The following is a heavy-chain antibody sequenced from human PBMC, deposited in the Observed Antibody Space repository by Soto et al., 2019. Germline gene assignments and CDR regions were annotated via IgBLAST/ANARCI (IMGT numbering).Heavy chain of an antibody. CDR1: VGSVTNSSYY. Sequence: TAETLSLTCTVSVGSVTNSSYYWFWIRQSPGKGLEWIGSVYYRGRSYSKSSVKSRVTISVDTSKNRFSLSLNSVTASDTAVYFCVSQRTTVPTQAYFDYWGPGALVTVSS. CDR3: VSQRTTVPTQAYFDY. D-gene: IGHD4-17*01. CDR2: VYYRGRS. V-gene: IGHV4-39*01. J-gene: IGHJ4*02.